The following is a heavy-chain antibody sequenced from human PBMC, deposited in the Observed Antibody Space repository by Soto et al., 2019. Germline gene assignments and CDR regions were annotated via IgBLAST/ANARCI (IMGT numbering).Heavy chain of an antibody. Sequence: QVQLQQWGAGLLKPSETLSLTCAVYGGSFSGYYWSWIRQPPGKGLEWIGEINHSGSTNYNPSLKSLVTISVDTSKNQFSLKLSSVTAADTAVYYCARGGRRITIFGVVTGQYYFDYWGQGTLVTVSS. CDR2: INHSGST. CDR3: ARGGRRITIFGVVTGQYYFDY. V-gene: IGHV4-34*01. D-gene: IGHD3-3*01. J-gene: IGHJ4*02. CDR1: GGSFSGYY.